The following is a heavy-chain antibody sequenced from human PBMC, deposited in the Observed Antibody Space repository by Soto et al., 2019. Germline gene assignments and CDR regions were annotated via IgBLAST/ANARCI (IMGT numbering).Heavy chain of an antibody. CDR3: ARVQQWLVRSFDY. D-gene: IGHD6-19*01. CDR1: GGSLIGYY. CDR2: INHSGIT. J-gene: IGHJ4*02. Sequence: SETLCVAFAVYGGSLIGYYWIWIRQPPGKGLEWIGEINHSGITNYNPSLKSRVTISVDTSKNQFSLKLSSVTAADTAVYYCARVQQWLVRSFDYWGQGTLVTVSS. V-gene: IGHV4-34*01.